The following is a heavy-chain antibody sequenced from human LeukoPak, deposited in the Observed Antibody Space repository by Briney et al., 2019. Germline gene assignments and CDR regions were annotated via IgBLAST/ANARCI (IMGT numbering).Heavy chain of an antibody. CDR3: ARAYIVVVPAARGNWFDP. V-gene: IGHV1-46*03. CDR2: INPSGGST. CDR1: GYTFTSYY. Sequence: ASVTVSCKASGYTFTSYYMHWLRQAPGQGLEWMGIINPSGGSTSYAQKFQGRVTMTRDTSTSTVYMELSGLRSEDTAVYYCARAYIVVVPAARGNWFDPWGQGTLVTVSS. D-gene: IGHD2-2*01. J-gene: IGHJ5*02.